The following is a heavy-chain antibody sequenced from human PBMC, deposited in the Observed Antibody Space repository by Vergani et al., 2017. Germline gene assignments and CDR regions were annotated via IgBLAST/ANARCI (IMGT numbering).Heavy chain of an antibody. D-gene: IGHD3-10*01. CDR2: ISGSGGST. V-gene: IGHV3-23*01. J-gene: IGHJ6*02. Sequence: EVQLLESGGGLVQPGGSLRLSCAASGFTFSSYAMSWVRQAPGKGLEWVSAISGSGGSTYYADSVKGRFSISRDNSKNTLYLQMSSLRAEDTAVYYCVKGGDYYYGMDVWGQGTTVTVSS. CDR1: GFTFSSYA. CDR3: VKGGDYYYGMDV.